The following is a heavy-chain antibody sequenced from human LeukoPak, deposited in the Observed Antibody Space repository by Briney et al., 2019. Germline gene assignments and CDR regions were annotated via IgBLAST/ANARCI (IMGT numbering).Heavy chain of an antibody. V-gene: IGHV1-2*02. D-gene: IGHD4-17*01. CDR3: ARAPADYGDYGHHFDY. CDR1: GYTFTGYY. Sequence: GASVKVSCKASGYTFTGYYMHWVRQAPGQGLEWMGWINPNSGGTNYAQKFQGRVTMTRDTSISTAYMELSRLRSDDTAVYYCARAPADYGDYGHHFDYWGQGTLVTVSS. J-gene: IGHJ4*02. CDR2: INPNSGGT.